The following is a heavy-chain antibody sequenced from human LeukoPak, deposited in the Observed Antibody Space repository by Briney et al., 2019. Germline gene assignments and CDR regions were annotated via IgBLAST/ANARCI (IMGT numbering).Heavy chain of an antibody. CDR1: GVSISSYY. CDR3: GRRTSYDTLTGYIYWYFDL. V-gene: IGHV4-59*01. Sequence: SETLSLTCAVSGVSISSYYWSWIRQPPGKGLEWMGYINYSGRTHYNPSLTSRVTMSVDTSKNQFSLKLSSVTAADTAVYFCGRRTSYDTLTGYIYWYFDLWGRGTLVTVSS. D-gene: IGHD3-9*01. CDR2: INYSGRT. J-gene: IGHJ2*01.